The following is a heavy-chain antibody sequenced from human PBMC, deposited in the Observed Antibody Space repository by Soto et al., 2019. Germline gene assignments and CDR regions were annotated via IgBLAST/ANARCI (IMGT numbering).Heavy chain of an antibody. Sequence: ASVKVSCKASGYTFTGYYMHWVRQAPGQGLEWMGWINPNSGGTNYAQKFQGWVTMTRDTSISTAYMELRSLRSDDTAVYYCARDPPYYDFWSGPRDVWGKGTTVTVSA. J-gene: IGHJ6*04. CDR2: INPNSGGT. D-gene: IGHD3-3*01. V-gene: IGHV1-2*04. CDR1: GYTFTGYY. CDR3: ARDPPYYDFWSGPRDV.